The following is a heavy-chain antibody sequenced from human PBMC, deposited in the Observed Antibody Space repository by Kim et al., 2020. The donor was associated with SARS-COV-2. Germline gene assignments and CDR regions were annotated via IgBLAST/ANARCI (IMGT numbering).Heavy chain of an antibody. CDR3: ARPLGYSSGNYFDY. CDR2: IYYSGST. Sequence: SETLSLTCTVSGGSISSSSYYWGWIRQPPGKGLEWIGSIYYSGSTYYNPSLKSRVTISVDTSKNQFSLKLSSVTAADTAVYYCARPLGYSSGNYFDYWGQGTLVTVSS. CDR1: GGSISSSSYY. V-gene: IGHV4-39*01. D-gene: IGHD6-19*01. J-gene: IGHJ4*02.